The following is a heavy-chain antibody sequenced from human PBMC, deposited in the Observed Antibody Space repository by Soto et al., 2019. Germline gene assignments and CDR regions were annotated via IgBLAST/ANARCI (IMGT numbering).Heavy chain of an antibody. CDR3: ARGHCSSTSCYTSSSYYYYGMDV. J-gene: IGHJ6*02. CDR2: IIPIFGTA. V-gene: IGHV1-69*01. D-gene: IGHD2-2*02. Sequence: QVQLVQSGAEVKKPGSSVKVSCKASGGTFSSYAISWVRQAPGQGLEWMGGIIPIFGTANYAQKFQGRVTITAAESTSTAYMELSSLRSEDTAVYYCARGHCSSTSCYTSSSYYYYGMDVWGQGTTVTVSS. CDR1: GGTFSSYA.